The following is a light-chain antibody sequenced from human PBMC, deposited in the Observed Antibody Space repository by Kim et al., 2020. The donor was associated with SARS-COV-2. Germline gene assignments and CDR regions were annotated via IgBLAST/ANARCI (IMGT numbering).Light chain of an antibody. J-gene: IGKJ2*01. CDR3: QQYGRSSYT. CDR2: GAS. Sequence: SPAERATLSCRASQSVSSNYLAWYQQKPGQAPRLLIHGASSRATGIPDRFSGSGSGTDFTLTISRLEPEDFAVYYCQQYGRSSYTFGQGTKLEI. V-gene: IGKV3-20*01. CDR1: QSVSSNY.